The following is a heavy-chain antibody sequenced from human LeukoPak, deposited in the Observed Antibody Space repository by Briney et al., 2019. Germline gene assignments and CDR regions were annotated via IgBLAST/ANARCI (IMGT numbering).Heavy chain of an antibody. V-gene: IGHV4-4*07. Sequence: PSETLSLTCTLSGGSLSNDIWSAILQAAGKELEWIGRIYTRGSTNYNPSLKSRVTISLDKSKKQFSLNLNSVTAADTAVYYCARGGTYGSGSNQHTTLLYGGGGTLVTVSS. D-gene: IGHD3-10*01. J-gene: IGHJ4*02. CDR2: IYTRGST. CDR3: ARGGTYGSGSNQHTTLLY. CDR1: GGSLSNDI.